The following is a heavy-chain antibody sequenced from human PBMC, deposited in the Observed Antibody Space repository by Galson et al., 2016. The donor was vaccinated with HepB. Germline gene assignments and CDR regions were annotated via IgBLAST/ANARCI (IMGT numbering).Heavy chain of an antibody. D-gene: IGHD1-14*01. J-gene: IGHJ4*02. CDR3: LTNAWTRNEY. V-gene: IGHV3-15*01. CDR2: IKRKEDGETT. CDR1: GFTFSNAW. Sequence: SLRLSCAASGFTFSNAWMTWVRQAPGKGPEWVGRIKRKEDGETTDYAAPVKGRFTISRDDSKTTLYLHMNSLKTEDTAVYNWLTNAWTRNEYWGQGTLVTVSS.